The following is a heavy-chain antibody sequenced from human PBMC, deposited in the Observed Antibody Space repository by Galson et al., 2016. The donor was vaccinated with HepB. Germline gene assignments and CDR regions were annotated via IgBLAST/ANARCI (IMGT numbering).Heavy chain of an antibody. J-gene: IGHJ4*02. CDR1: GFTFSTYA. V-gene: IGHV3-23*01. Sequence: SLRLSCAASGFTFSTYAMSWVRQAPGKGLQWVSAISGSGGSTYYADSVKGRFTISRDNSKNTLYLQMNSLRPEDTAVYYCARGVVGGHFDYWGQGTLVTVSS. CDR2: ISGSGGST. CDR3: ARGVVGGHFDY. D-gene: IGHD2-21*01.